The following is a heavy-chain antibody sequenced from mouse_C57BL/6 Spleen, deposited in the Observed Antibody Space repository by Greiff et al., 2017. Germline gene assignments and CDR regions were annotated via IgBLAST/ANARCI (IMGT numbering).Heavy chain of an antibody. CDR3: ARYSGALAY. CDR1: GYTFTSYG. Sequence: LMESGAELARPGASVKLSCKASGYTFTSYGISWVKQRTGQGLEWIGEIYPRSGNTYYNEKFKGKATLTADKSSSTAYMELRSLTAEDSAVYFCARYSGALAYWGQGTLVTVSA. V-gene: IGHV1-81*01. J-gene: IGHJ3*01. D-gene: IGHD4-1*01. CDR2: IYPRSGNT.